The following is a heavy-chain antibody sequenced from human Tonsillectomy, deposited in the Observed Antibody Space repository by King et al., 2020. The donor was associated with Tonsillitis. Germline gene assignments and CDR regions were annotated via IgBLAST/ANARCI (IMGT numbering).Heavy chain of an antibody. CDR2: IYYSGST. D-gene: IGHD6-13*01. V-gene: IGHV4-39*01. CDR1: GGSISSSSYY. J-gene: IGHJ6*03. CDR3: ARPTYSSSWSHQYYYYYYYMDV. Sequence: QLQESGPGLVKPSETLSLTCTVSGGSISSSSYYWGWIRQPPGKGLEWIGSIYYSGSTYYNPSLKSRVTISVDTSKNQFSLKLSSVTAADTAVYYCARPTYSSSWSHQYYYYYYYMDVWGKGTTVTVSS.